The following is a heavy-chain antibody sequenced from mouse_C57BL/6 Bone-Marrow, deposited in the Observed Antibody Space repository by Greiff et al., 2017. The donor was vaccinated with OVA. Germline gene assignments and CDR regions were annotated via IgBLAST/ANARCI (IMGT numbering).Heavy chain of an antibody. Sequence: QVQLQQPGAELVKPGASVKLSCKASGYTFTSYWMHWVKQRPGQGLEWIGMIHPNSGSTNYNEKFKSKATLSVDKSSSTAYMQLSSLTSEDSAVYYCARDGNYWYFDVWGTGTTVTVSS. CDR1: GYTFTSYW. V-gene: IGHV1-64*01. J-gene: IGHJ1*03. D-gene: IGHD2-1*01. CDR2: IHPNSGST. CDR3: ARDGNYWYFDV.